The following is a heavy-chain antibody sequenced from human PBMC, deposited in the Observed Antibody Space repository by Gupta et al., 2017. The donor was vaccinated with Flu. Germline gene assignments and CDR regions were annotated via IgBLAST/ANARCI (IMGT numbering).Heavy chain of an antibody. Sequence: QVQLQESGPGLVKPSQTLSLTCTVSGGSISSGSDYWNWIRQPAGKGLEWIGRIYSSGSTSYNPSLESRVTISLDTSRNQFSLKLSSVTAADTAVYYCARATRDIFYCYYGMDGWGQGTTVTVSS. CDR3: ARATRDIFYCYYGMDG. V-gene: IGHV4-61*02. J-gene: IGHJ6*02. CDR1: GGSISSGSDY. D-gene: IGHD2-2*01. CDR2: IYSSGST.